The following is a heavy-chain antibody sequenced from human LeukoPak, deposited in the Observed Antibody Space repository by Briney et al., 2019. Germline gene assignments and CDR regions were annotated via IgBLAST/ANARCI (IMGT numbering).Heavy chain of an antibody. CDR3: ARTSVHHDWFDP. Sequence: SETLSLTCSVSGDSISRYYWSWIRQPAGKGLEWIGRIYTSGTTNYNPSLKSRVTMSIDTSKSQFSLKLSSVTAADTAMYYCARTSVHHDWFDPWGQGNLVTVSS. CDR1: GDSISRYY. CDR2: IYTSGTT. J-gene: IGHJ5*02. V-gene: IGHV4-4*07.